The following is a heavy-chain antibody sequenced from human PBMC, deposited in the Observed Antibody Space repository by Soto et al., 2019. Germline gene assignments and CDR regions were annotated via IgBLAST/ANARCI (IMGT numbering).Heavy chain of an antibody. V-gene: IGHV4-30-4*01. Sequence: SETLSLTCTVSGGSISSGDYYWSWIRQPPGKGLEWIGYIYYSGSTYYNPSLKSRVTISVDTSKNQFSLKRSSVTAADAAVYYCARDRLGYYDFWSGYYTHYYGMEVWGQGPTVTV. CDR1: GGSISSGDYY. CDR3: ARDRLGYYDFWSGYYTHYYGMEV. J-gene: IGHJ6*02. D-gene: IGHD3-3*01. CDR2: IYYSGST.